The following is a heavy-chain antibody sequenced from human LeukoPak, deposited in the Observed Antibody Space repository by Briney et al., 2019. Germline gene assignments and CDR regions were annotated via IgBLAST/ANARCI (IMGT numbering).Heavy chain of an antibody. D-gene: IGHD2-21*01. Sequence: ASVKASCKASGYTFTSYDINWVRQATGQGLEWMGWMNPNSGNTGYAQKFQGRVTMTRNTSISTAYMELSSLRSEDTAVYYCARGLSYCGGDCLGYWGQGTLVTVSS. J-gene: IGHJ4*02. CDR2: MNPNSGNT. CDR3: ARGLSYCGGDCLGY. V-gene: IGHV1-8*01. CDR1: GYTFTSYD.